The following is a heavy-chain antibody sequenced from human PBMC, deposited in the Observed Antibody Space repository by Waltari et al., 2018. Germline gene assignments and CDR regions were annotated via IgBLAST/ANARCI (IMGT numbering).Heavy chain of an antibody. V-gene: IGHV3-15*01. D-gene: IGHD3-3*01. J-gene: IGHJ4*02. CDR2: VKSKSDGGTR. CDR3: TTLFGDFWSGYFFDF. Sequence: EVQLVESGGGLVKPGGSLRLSCAASGFTFSNAGMSWVRQAPGKGLEWVGRVKSKSDGGTRDYSAPVKGRFTISRDDSENTLYLQMNSLKTEDTAVYYCTTLFGDFWSGYFFDFWGQGTLVTVSS. CDR1: GFTFSNAG.